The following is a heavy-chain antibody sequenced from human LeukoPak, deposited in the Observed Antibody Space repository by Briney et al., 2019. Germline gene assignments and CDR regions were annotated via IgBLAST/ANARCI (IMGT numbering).Heavy chain of an antibody. J-gene: IGHJ4*02. V-gene: IGHV6-1*01. Sequence: SQTLSLTCAISGDSVSRDSIAWNWIRQSPSRGLEWQGRTYYRSKWYNDYAVSVKSRITINPDTSKNQFSLQLNSVTPEDTAVYYCARGLGWPYFDYWGQGTLVTVSS. CDR3: ARGLGWPYFDY. CDR2: TYYRSKWYN. CDR1: GDSVSRDSIA. D-gene: IGHD5-24*01.